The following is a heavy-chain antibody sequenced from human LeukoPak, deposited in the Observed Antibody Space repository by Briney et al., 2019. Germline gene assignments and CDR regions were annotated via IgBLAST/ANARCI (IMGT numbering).Heavy chain of an antibody. V-gene: IGHV4-30-4*01. J-gene: IGHJ6*02. CDR1: GGSISSGDYY. D-gene: IGHD3-10*01. Sequence: SETLSLTCTVSGGSISSGDYYWSWIRQPPGKGLEWIGYIYYSGSTYYNPSLKSRVTISVDTSKNQFSLKLSSVTAADTAVYYCARTPYYYGSGSYYYYGMDVWGQGTTVTVSS. CDR2: IYYSGST. CDR3: ARTPYYYGSGSYYYYGMDV.